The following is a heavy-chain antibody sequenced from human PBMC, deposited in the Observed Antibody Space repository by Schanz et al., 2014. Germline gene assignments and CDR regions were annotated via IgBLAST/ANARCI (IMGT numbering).Heavy chain of an antibody. Sequence: QVQLQESGPGVVKPSQTLSLTCTVSGGSINRDAFYWTWIRQHPGKGLEWVGYIYYRGNTYYNPSLKSRVSISLDPSKTQFFLNLNSLTAADTAVYYCATETSRTWFYNGVDVWGQGTTVTVSS. D-gene: IGHD2-2*01. CDR3: ATETSRTWFYNGVDV. CDR2: IYYRGNT. CDR1: GGSINRDAFY. V-gene: IGHV4-31*03. J-gene: IGHJ6*02.